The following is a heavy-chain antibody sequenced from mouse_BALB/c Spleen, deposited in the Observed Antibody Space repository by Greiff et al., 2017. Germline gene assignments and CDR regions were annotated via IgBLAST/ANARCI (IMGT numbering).Heavy chain of an antibody. V-gene: IGHV2-6-7*01. J-gene: IGHJ3*01. CDR3: AREGGSSPFAY. Sequence: QVQLQQSGPGLVAPSQSLSITCTVSGFSLTGYGVNWVRQPPGKGLEWLGMIWGDGSTDYNSALKSRLSISKDNSKSQVFLKMNSLQTDDTARYYCAREGGSSPFAYWGQGTLVTVSA. CDR2: IWGDGST. CDR1: GFSLTGYG. D-gene: IGHD1-1*01.